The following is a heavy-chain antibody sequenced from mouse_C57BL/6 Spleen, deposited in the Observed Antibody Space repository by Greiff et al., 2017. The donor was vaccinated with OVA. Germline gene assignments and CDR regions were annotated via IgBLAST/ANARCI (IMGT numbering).Heavy chain of an antibody. CDR3: AKEDDYDGFAY. J-gene: IGHJ3*01. D-gene: IGHD2-4*01. CDR2: IWGDGST. V-gene: IGHV2-3*01. CDR1: GFSLTSSG. Sequence: VQLKESGPGLVAPSQSLSITCTVSGFSLTSSGVSWVRQPPGKGLEWLGVIWGDGSTNYHSALISRLSISKDNSKSQVFLKLNSLQTDDTATYYCAKEDDYDGFAYWGQGTLVTVSA.